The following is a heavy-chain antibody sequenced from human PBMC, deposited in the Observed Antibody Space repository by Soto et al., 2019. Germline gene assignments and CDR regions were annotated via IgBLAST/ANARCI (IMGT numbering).Heavy chain of an antibody. J-gene: IGHJ6*02. CDR2: IIPIFGTA. D-gene: IGHD2-15*01. CDR1: GGTFSSYA. CDR3: ARGKVVVVAAIDGMDV. Sequence: QVQLVQSGAEVKKPGSSVKVSCKASGGTFSSYAISWVRQAPGQGLEWMGGIIPIFGTANYAQKFQGRVTITADESTSTAYMELSSLRSEDTGVYYCARGKVVVVAAIDGMDVWGQGTTVTVSS. V-gene: IGHV1-69*12.